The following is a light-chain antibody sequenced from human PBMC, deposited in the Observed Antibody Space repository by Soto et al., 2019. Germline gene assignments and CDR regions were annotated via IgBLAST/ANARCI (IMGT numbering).Light chain of an antibody. CDR2: AAS. CDR3: QQYDIDSA. V-gene: IGKV3-15*01. J-gene: IGKJ4*01. Sequence: EIVMTQSPATLSMSPGERATLSCRASQSVSTNLAWYQQTPGQAPRLLIYAASARATGIPARFSGSGSGTEFTLTISSLQSEDFAVYYCQQYDIDSAFGGGTKV. CDR1: QSVSTN.